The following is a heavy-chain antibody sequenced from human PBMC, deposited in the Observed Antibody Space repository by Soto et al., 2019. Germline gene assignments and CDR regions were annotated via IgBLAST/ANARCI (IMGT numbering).Heavy chain of an antibody. V-gene: IGHV3-48*02. Sequence: PGGSLRLSCAASGFTFRSYSMNWVRQAPGKGLEWVSYISISSSTIYYADSVKGRFTISRDNAKNSLYLQMNSLRDEDTAVYYCAREDSVRGEVYFDYWGQGTLVTVSS. CDR2: ISISSSTI. CDR3: AREDSVRGEVYFDY. CDR1: GFTFRSYS. J-gene: IGHJ4*02. D-gene: IGHD2-21*01.